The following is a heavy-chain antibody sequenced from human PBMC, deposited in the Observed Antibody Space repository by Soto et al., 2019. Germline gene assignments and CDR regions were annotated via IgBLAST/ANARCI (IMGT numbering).Heavy chain of an antibody. J-gene: IGHJ5*02. D-gene: IGHD3-10*01. CDR2: MNPGSGDT. CDR1: GYTFPNND. V-gene: IGHV1-8*01. Sequence: ASVKVSCKASGYTFPNNDVSWVRQATGQGLEWMGWMNPGSGDTGYAQKFQGRVTMTRDISIATAYMELSSLRSDDTAIYYCATMATFGSLNWFDPWGQGTLVTVSS. CDR3: ATMATFGSLNWFDP.